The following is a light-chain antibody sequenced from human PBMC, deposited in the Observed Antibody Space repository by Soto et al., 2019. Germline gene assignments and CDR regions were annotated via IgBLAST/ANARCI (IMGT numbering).Light chain of an antibody. CDR1: QSISSW. Sequence: DIHITQSPSTLSASVGDRVTITCRASQSISSWLAWYQQKPGKAPKLLIYDASSLESGVPSRFSGSGSGTEFTLTISSLQPDDFATYYCQQYNSYPWTFGQGTKVDI. CDR3: QQYNSYPWT. J-gene: IGKJ1*01. CDR2: DAS. V-gene: IGKV1-5*01.